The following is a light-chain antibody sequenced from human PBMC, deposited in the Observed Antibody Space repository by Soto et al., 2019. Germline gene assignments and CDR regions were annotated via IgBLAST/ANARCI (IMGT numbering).Light chain of an antibody. Sequence: DIVMTQSPLSLPVTPGEPASISCRSSQSLLQTNGYTYLDWYLQKPGQSPQLLIYLTSIRASGVPDRFSGSGSGTEFTLKISKVEAEDVGVYYCMQSLQTPPWTLRPGTKV. CDR1: QSLLQTNGYTY. J-gene: IGKJ1*01. CDR2: LTS. CDR3: MQSLQTPPWT. V-gene: IGKV2-28*01.